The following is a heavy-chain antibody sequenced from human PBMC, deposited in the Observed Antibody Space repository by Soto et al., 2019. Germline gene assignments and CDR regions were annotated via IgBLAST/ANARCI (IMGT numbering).Heavy chain of an antibody. J-gene: IGHJ4*02. D-gene: IGHD2-15*01. Sequence: QVQLVQSGAEVKKPGASVTVSCKASGYTFTNNDINWVRQAPGQGLEWMGWMNPNSGNTGYAQKVQARVTMTSKTSIRTAYIDLSSLSSDDTAVYYCARVMLGGHSDYWGQGTLVTVSS. CDR3: ARVMLGGHSDY. CDR2: MNPNSGNT. CDR1: GYTFTNND. V-gene: IGHV1-8*01.